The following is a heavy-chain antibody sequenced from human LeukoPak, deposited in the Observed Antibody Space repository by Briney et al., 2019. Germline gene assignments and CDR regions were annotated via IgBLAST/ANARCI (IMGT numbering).Heavy chain of an antibody. CDR3: ARDIVSGWYDY. D-gene: IGHD6-19*01. J-gene: IGHJ4*02. CDR2: IKQDGSEK. V-gene: IGHV3-7*01. CDR1: GFTFSSYW. Sequence: GGSLRLSCAASGFTFSSYWMSWVRQAPGKGLEWVANIKQDGSEKYYVDSAKGRFTISRDNAKNSLYLQMNSLRAEDTAVYYCARDIVSGWYDYWGQGTLVTVSS.